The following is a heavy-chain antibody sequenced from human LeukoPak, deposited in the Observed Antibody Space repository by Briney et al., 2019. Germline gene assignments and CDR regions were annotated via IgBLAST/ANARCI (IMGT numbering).Heavy chain of an antibody. CDR3: ARAGPFHYGDYADYFDY. CDR2: IIPIFGTA. D-gene: IGHD4-17*01. CDR1: GGTFSRYA. J-gene: IGHJ4*02. V-gene: IGHV1-69*05. Sequence: ASVKVSCKASGGTFSRYAISWVRQAPGQGLEWMGRIIPIFGTANYAQKFQGRVTITTDESTSTAYMELSSLRSEDTAVYYCARAGPFHYGDYADYFDYWGQGTLVTVSS.